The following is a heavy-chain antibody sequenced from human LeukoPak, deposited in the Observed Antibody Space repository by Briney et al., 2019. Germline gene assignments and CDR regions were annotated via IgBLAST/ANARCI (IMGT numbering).Heavy chain of an antibody. CDR3: AKDPLEYYDILTGYPYFDY. CDR2: INQDGSEK. D-gene: IGHD3-9*01. J-gene: IGHJ4*02. Sequence: GGSLRLSCAASEFTFSSYWMSWVRQAPGKGLEWVANINQDGSEKYYVDSVKGRFTISRDNAKNSLYLQMNSLRAEDTALYYCAKDPLEYYDILTGYPYFDYWGQGTLVTVSS. V-gene: IGHV3-7*03. CDR1: EFTFSSYW.